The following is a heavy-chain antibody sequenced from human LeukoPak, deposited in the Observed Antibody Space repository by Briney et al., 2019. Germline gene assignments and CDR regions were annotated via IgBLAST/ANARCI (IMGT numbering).Heavy chain of an antibody. J-gene: IGHJ4*02. V-gene: IGHV4-39*07. CDR3: ARPGGIA. Sequence: SETLSLTCTVSGGSISSSSYYWGWIRQPPGKGLEWIGSIYYSGSTYYNPSLKSRVTISVDTSKNQFSLKLSSVAAADTAVYYCARPGGIAWGQGTLVTASS. D-gene: IGHD6-13*01. CDR1: GGSISSSSYY. CDR2: IYYSGST.